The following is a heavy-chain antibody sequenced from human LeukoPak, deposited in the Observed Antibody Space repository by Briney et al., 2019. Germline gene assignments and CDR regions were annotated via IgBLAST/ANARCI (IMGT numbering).Heavy chain of an antibody. CDR1: GFTFSSYG. Sequence: PGESLTLSCAASGFTFSSYGMHWVRQAPGKGLEWVAVIWYDGSNKYYADSVKGRFTISRDNSKNTLYLQMNSLRAEDTAVYYCARDPYSSGWSRFDYWGQGTLVTVSS. CDR2: IWYDGSNK. V-gene: IGHV3-33*01. D-gene: IGHD6-19*01. CDR3: ARDPYSSGWSRFDY. J-gene: IGHJ4*02.